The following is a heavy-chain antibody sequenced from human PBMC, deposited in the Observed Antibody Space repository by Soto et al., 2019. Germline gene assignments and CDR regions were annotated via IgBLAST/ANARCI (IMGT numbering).Heavy chain of an antibody. CDR1: GYTYTGHY. D-gene: IGHD3-10*01. CDR2: IGPARGDT. V-gene: IGHV1-2*02. CDR3: GRGRSGQLVVFY. J-gene: IGHJ4*02. Sequence: SVKVPCKASGYTYTGHYIHWVRQAPGQGPEWMGEIGPARGDTRYAQKFQGRVTMTRDTSITTVYMGLNNPSPDDTAVYYCGRGRSGQLVVFYWGLVTPVTV.